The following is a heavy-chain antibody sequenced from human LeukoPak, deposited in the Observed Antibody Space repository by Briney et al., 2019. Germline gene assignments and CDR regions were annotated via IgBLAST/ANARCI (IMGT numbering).Heavy chain of an antibody. V-gene: IGHV5-51*01. CDR1: GYSFTSYW. J-gene: IGHJ5*02. CDR3: AHSSSWSHWFDP. Sequence: GESLKISCKGSGYSFTSYWIGWVRQLPGKGLEWMGIIYLGDSDTRCSPSFQGQVTISADKSISTAYLQWSSLKASDTAMYYCAHSSSWSHWFDPWGQGTLVTVSS. CDR2: IYLGDSDT. D-gene: IGHD6-13*01.